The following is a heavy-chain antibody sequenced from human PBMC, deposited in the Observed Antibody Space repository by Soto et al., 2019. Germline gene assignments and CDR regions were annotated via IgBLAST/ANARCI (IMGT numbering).Heavy chain of an antibody. J-gene: IGHJ6*02. Sequence: TSETLSLTCAVYGGSFSGYYWSWIRQPPGKGLEWIGEINHSGSTNYNPSLKSRVTISVDTSKNQFSLKLSSVTAADTAVYYCARVSPYYDFWSGYYYYYYGMDVWGQGTTVTVSS. CDR1: GGSFSGYY. D-gene: IGHD3-3*01. CDR3: ARVSPYYDFWSGYYYYYYGMDV. V-gene: IGHV4-34*01. CDR2: INHSGST.